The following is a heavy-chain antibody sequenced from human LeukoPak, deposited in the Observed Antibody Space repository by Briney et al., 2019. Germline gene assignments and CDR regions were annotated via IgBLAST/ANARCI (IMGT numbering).Heavy chain of an antibody. CDR3: ARCLRADYGGITGAFDI. V-gene: IGHV4-39*07. J-gene: IGHJ3*02. CDR1: GGFFSVSTHS. CDR2: ISYSGST. D-gene: IGHD4-23*01. Sequence: PSETLSLTCTISGGFFSVSTHSWGWIRQPPGKRLEWIGSISYSGSTNYNPSLKSRVTISVDTSKNQFSLKLSSVTAADTAVYYCARCLRADYGGITGAFDIWGQGTMVTVSS.